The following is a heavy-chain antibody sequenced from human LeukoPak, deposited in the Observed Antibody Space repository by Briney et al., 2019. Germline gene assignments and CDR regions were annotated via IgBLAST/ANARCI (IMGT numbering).Heavy chain of an antibody. CDR3: AKDLFKYRGLGPTTRRYYYYMDV. Sequence: PGGSLRLSCAASGFNFIDYYMDWVRQAPGKGLEWVSAISGSGGSTYYADSVKGRFTISRDNSKNTLYLQMNSLRAEDTAVYYCAKDLFKYRGLGPTTRRYYYYMDVWGKGTTVTVSS. J-gene: IGHJ6*03. D-gene: IGHD1-26*01. V-gene: IGHV3-23*01. CDR1: GFNFIDYY. CDR2: ISGSGGST.